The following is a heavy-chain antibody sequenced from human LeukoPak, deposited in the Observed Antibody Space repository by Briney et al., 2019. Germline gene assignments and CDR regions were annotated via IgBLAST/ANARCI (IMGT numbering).Heavy chain of an antibody. V-gene: IGHV4-39*01. CDR1: GGSISSSGYH. J-gene: IGHJ3*02. D-gene: IGHD2-21*01. CDR2: IYYRGGT. CDR3: ARQTYLGFDI. Sequence: PSEALSLTCTVSGGSISSSGYHWAWTRQPPGKGLEWIGNIYYRGGTYYKPSLKSRITISLDTSKNQFSLKLSSVTAADTAVYYCARQTYLGFDIWGQGTMVTVSS.